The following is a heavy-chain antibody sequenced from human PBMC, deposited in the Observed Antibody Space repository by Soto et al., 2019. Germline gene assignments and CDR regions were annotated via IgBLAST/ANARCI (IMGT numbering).Heavy chain of an antibody. CDR2: IYYSGST. CDR3: AGGRLHYDILTGSFDY. J-gene: IGHJ4*02. CDR1: GGSISSGGYY. Sequence: TSETLSLTCTVSGGSISSGGYYWSWIRQHPGKGLEWIGYIYYSGSTYYNPSLKSRVTISVDTSKNQFSLKLSSVTAADTAVYYCAGGRLHYDILTGSFDYWGQGTLVTVSS. V-gene: IGHV4-31*03. D-gene: IGHD3-9*01.